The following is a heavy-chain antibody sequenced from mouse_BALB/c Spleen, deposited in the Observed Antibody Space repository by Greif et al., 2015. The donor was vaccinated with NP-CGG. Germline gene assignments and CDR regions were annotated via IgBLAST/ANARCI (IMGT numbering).Heavy chain of an antibody. Sequence: EVQVVESGGGLVQPGGSLRLSCATSGFTFSDFYMEWVRQPPGKRLEWIAASRNKANDYTTEYSASVKGRFIVSRDTSQSILYLQMNALRAEDTSIYYCAGDDGYWYFDVWGAGTTVTVSS. D-gene: IGHD1-1*02. CDR2: SRNKANDYTT. J-gene: IGHJ1*01. V-gene: IGHV7-1*02. CDR3: AGDDGYWYFDV. CDR1: GFTFSDFY.